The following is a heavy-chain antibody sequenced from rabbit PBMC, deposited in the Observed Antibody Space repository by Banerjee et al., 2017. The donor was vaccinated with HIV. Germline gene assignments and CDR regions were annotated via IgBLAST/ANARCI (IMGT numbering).Heavy chain of an antibody. CDR2: INTSSGNT. Sequence: QEQLVESGGGLVQPEGSLTLTCKASGFDFTSNEVCWVRQAPGKGLEWIACINTSSGNTVYASWAKGRFTISKTSSTTVTLQLNSLTAADTATYFCARGFGLWGQGTLVTVS. J-gene: IGHJ4*01. D-gene: IGHD5-1*01. V-gene: IGHV1S45*01. CDR3: ARGFGL. CDR1: GFDFTSNEV.